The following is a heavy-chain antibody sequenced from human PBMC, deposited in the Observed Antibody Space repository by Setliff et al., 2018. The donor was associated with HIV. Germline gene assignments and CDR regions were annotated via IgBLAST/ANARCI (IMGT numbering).Heavy chain of an antibody. J-gene: IGHJ4*02. CDR2: IYSSGTT. Sequence: TLSLTSKVPGDSITGGSYYWSWIRQSAGKSLEWIGQIYSSGTTDYNPSPKRRVSISLDRPRNQVPLKLTSVTAADTALYYCARATRSIPLVVPGASDYWGQGTLVTVSS. CDR1: GDSITGGSYY. CDR3: ARATRSIPLVVPGASDY. V-gene: IGHV4-61*09. D-gene: IGHD2-8*02.